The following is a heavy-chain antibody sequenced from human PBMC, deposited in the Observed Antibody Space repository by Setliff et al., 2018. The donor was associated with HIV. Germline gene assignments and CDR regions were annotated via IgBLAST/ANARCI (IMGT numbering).Heavy chain of an antibody. CDR1: GGSFSGYS. CDR3: ARDIQAAGTGWFDP. V-gene: IGHV4-34*01. CDR2: ITYSGSA. D-gene: IGHD6-13*01. J-gene: IGHJ5*02. Sequence: SETLSLTCAVYGGSFSGYSWGWIRQPPGKGPEWIGSITYSGSARYNPSLKSRVAISVDMSKNQFSLRVTSLTAADTAVYYCARDIQAAGTGWFDPWGQGTLVTVSS.